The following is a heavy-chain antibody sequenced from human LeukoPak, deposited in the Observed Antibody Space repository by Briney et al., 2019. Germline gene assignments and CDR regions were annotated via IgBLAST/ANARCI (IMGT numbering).Heavy chain of an antibody. D-gene: IGHD6-13*01. Sequence: GASVKVSCKASGYAFTGYYMHWVRQAPGQGLEWMGRINPNSGGTNYAQKFQGRVTMTRDTSISTAYMEPSRLRSDDTAVYCCARISSSWYYFDYWGQGTLVTVSS. CDR2: INPNSGGT. V-gene: IGHV1-2*06. CDR1: GYAFTGYY. CDR3: ARISSSWYYFDY. J-gene: IGHJ4*02.